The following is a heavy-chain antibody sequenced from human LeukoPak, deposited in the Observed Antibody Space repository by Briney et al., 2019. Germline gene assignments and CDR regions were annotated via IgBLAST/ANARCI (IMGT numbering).Heavy chain of an antibody. D-gene: IGHD2-2*02. CDR3: ARHQGYCSSTSCYRGGYYYYMDV. Sequence: SETLSLTCTVSGYSISSGYYWSWIRQPPGKGLEWIGEINHSGSTNYNPSLKSRVTISVDTSKNQFSLKLSSVTAADTAVYYCARHQGYCSSTSCYRGGYYYYMDVWGKGTTVTISS. J-gene: IGHJ6*03. CDR1: GYSISSGYY. V-gene: IGHV4-38-2*02. CDR2: INHSGST.